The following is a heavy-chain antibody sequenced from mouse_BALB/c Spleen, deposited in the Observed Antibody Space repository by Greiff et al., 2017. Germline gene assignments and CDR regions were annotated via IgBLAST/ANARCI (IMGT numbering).Heavy chain of an antibody. J-gene: IGHJ4*01. V-gene: IGHV1S22*01. CDR1: GYTFTSYW. CDR3: TRAYYYGRISYAMDD. D-gene: IGHD2-1*01. CDR2: IYPGSGST. Sequence: LQQPGSELVRPGASVKLSCKASGYTFTSYWMHWVKQRHGQGLEWIGNIYPGSGSTNYDEKFKSKGTLTVDTSSSTAYMHLSSLTSEDSAVYYCTRAYYYGRISYAMDDWGQGTSVTVSS.